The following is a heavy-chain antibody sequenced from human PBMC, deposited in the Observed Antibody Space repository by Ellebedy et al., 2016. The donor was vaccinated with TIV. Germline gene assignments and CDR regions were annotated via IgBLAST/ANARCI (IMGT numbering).Heavy chain of an antibody. D-gene: IGHD1-26*01. CDR1: GFTFSYYW. CDR3: TRDLVGATSDF. J-gene: IGHJ4*02. CDR2: VNGGGVST. Sequence: GESLKISCEASGFTFSYYWMHWVRQAPGKGLVWVSRVNGGGVSTSYSDSVKGRFTISRDNAKNMVYLQMNSLRAEDSAVYHCTRDLVGATSDFWGQGTLVTVSA. V-gene: IGHV3-74*01.